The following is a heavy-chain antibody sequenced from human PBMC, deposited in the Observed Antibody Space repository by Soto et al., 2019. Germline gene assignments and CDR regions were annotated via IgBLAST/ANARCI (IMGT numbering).Heavy chain of an antibody. CDR3: AREGGDYYDSSGADY. V-gene: IGHV3-11*06. Sequence: QVQLVESGGGLVKPGGSLRLSCAASGFTFSDYYMSWIRQAPGKGLEWVSYISSSSRYTNYADSVKGRFTISRDNAKNSLYLQMNSLRAEDTAVYYCAREGGDYYDSSGADYWGQGTLVTVSS. D-gene: IGHD3-22*01. J-gene: IGHJ4*02. CDR2: ISSSSRYT. CDR1: GFTFSDYY.